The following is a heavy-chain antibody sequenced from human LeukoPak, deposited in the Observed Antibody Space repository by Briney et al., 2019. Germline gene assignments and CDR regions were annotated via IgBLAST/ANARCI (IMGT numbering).Heavy chain of an antibody. CDR3: ASWSSSPPYYYYYMDV. J-gene: IGHJ6*03. CDR1: GYTFTGYY. D-gene: IGHD6-6*01. Sequence: ASVKVSCKASGYTFTGYYMHWVRQAPGQGLEWMGWINPNSGGTNYAQKFQGRVTTTRDTSISTAYMELSRLRSDDTAVYYCASWSSSPPYYYYYMDVWGKGTTVTVSS. CDR2: INPNSGGT. V-gene: IGHV1-2*02.